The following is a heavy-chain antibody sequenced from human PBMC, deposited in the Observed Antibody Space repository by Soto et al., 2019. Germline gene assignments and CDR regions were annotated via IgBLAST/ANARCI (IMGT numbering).Heavy chain of an antibody. CDR3: ASRKSSPYFDY. Sequence: SETLSLTCTVSGGSVSSSSYSWGWIRQSPGKGLEWIGTIYSSENTYYNPSLLSRVTISVDTSKNEFSLRLGSVTAADTAVYYCASRKSSPYFDYWGQGTLVTVSS. V-gene: IGHV4-39*01. J-gene: IGHJ4*02. CDR2: IYSSENT. CDR1: GGSVSSSSYS. D-gene: IGHD3-10*01.